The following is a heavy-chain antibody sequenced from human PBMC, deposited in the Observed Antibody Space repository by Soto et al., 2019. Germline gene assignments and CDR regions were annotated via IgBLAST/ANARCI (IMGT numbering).Heavy chain of an antibody. Sequence: NPGGSLRLSCAASGFTFSSYNMNWVRQAPGKGLDWVSSISGSSSYIYYADSVKGRFTISRDNAKNSLYLQMNSLRAEDTAVYYCARVVDYESSGYQYWGKGTLVTVSS. D-gene: IGHD3-22*01. CDR1: GFTFSSYN. CDR2: ISGSSSYI. CDR3: ARVVDYESSGYQY. V-gene: IGHV3-21*01. J-gene: IGHJ4*02.